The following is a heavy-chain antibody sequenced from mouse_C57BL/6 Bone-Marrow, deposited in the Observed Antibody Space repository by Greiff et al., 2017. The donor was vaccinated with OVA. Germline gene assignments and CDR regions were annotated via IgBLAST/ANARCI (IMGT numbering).Heavy chain of an antibody. J-gene: IGHJ3*01. CDR3: TRGEGLWLRRRAWFAY. CDR2: ISSGGDYI. CDR1: GFTFSSYA. D-gene: IGHD2-2*01. V-gene: IGHV5-9-1*02. Sequence: EVKVVESGEGLLKPGGSLKLSCAASGFTFSSYAMSWVRQTPEKRLEWVAYISSGGDYIYYADTVKGRFTISRDNARNTLYLQMSSLKSEDTAMYYCTRGEGLWLRRRAWFAYWGQGTLVTVSA.